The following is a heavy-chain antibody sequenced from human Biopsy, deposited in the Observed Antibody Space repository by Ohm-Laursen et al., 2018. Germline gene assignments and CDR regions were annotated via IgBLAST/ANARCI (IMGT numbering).Heavy chain of an antibody. CDR3: ARDSGILNYGNFKYYHYYGMDV. CDR2: IYYSVMT. J-gene: IGHJ6*02. V-gene: IGHV4-59*02. CDR1: GDSVTKYY. D-gene: IGHD4-11*01. Sequence: SETLSLTCAVSGDSVTKYYWSWIRQPPGKGPEWIGHIYYSVMTNYNPSLQSRVSISVGTSRNQVSLTLSSVTAADPAVYYCARDSGILNYGNFKYYHYYGMDVWGQGTKVTVSS.